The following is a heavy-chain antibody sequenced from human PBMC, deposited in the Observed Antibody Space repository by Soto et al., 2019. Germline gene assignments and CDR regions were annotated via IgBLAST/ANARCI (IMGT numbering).Heavy chain of an antibody. Sequence: QVQLQQWGAGLLKPSETLSLTCAVYGGSFSGYYWSWIRQPPGKGLEWIGEINHSGSTNYNPSLKSRVTISVDTSKNQFSLKLSSVTAADTAVYYCARDKTDDYDSSGYYYYYYGMDVWGQGTTVTVSS. CDR1: GGSFSGYY. J-gene: IGHJ6*02. D-gene: IGHD3-22*01. CDR3: ARDKTDDYDSSGYYYYYYGMDV. V-gene: IGHV4-34*01. CDR2: INHSGST.